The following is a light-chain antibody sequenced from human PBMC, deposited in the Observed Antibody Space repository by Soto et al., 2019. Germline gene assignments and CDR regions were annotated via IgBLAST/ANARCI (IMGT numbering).Light chain of an antibody. CDR3: NSYGSTSARYV. Sequence: QSALTQPASVSGSPGQSITISCTGTSRDDGGYNYVSWYQQHPGKAPKLMIYEVSHRPSGVSNRFSGSKSGNTASLTISGLQAEDEADYFCNSYGSTSARYVFGTGTKVTVL. V-gene: IGLV2-14*01. CDR1: SRDDGGYNY. J-gene: IGLJ1*01. CDR2: EVS.